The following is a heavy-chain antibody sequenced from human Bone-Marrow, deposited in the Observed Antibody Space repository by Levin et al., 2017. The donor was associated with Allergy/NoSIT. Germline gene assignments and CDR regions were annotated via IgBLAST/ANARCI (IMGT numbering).Heavy chain of an antibody. V-gene: IGHV3-30*18. CDR3: AKDYDYGDIPPFDS. Sequence: PGGSLRLSCAASGFTFSNYAMHWVRQAPGKGLEWVAVIAHDRSHQYYADSVQGRFSISRDNSKNTLYLQMNGLRPDDTAMYFCAKDYDYGDIPPFDSWGQGTLVTVSS. J-gene: IGHJ4*02. CDR2: IAHDRSHQ. D-gene: IGHD4/OR15-4a*01. CDR1: GFTFSNYA.